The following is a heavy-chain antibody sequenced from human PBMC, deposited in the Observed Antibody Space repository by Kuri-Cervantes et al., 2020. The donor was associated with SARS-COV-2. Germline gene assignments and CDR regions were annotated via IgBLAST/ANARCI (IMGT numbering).Heavy chain of an antibody. CDR3: AKTLRVYSSSPFDY. Sequence: LSLTCAASGLTFRSYSMNWVRQSPGKGLEWVSAISGSGGSTYYADSVKGRFTISRDNSKNTLYLQMNSLRAEDTAVYYCAKTLRVYSSSPFDYWGQGTLVTVSS. J-gene: IGHJ4*02. CDR1: GLTFRSYS. CDR2: ISGSGGST. D-gene: IGHD6-13*01. V-gene: IGHV3-23*01.